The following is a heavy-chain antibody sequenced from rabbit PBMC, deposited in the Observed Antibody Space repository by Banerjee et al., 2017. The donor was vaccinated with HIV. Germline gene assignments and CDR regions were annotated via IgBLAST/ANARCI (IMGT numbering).Heavy chain of an antibody. J-gene: IGHJ4*01. Sequence: QEQLEESGGDLVKPEGSLTLTCTASGFSFSSSYWICWVRQAPGKGLEWIGIIYAGKGSTDYASWVNGRFTISSDNAQNTVDLQMNSLTAADAATYFCVSYDDYGDRNLWGPGTLVTVS. V-gene: IGHV1S45*01. CDR2: IYAGKGST. CDR1: GFSFSSSYW. CDR3: VSYDDYGDRNL. D-gene: IGHD2-1*01.